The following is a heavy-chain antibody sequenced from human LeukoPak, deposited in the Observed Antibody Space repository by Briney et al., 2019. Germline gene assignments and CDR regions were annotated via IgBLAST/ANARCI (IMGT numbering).Heavy chain of an antibody. CDR3: ARDIVPD. Sequence: PGGSLRLSCAASGFTFSSYSMNWVRQAPGRGLEWVSSISSSSYIYYADSVKGRFTISRDNAKNSLYLQMNSLRAEDTAVYYCARDIVPDWGQGTMVTVSS. D-gene: IGHD3-16*02. V-gene: IGHV3-21*01. CDR2: ISSSSYI. CDR1: GFTFSSYS. J-gene: IGHJ3*01.